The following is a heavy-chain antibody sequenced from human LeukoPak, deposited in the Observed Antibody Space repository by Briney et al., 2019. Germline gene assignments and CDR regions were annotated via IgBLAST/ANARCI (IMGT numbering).Heavy chain of an antibody. Sequence: PGGSLRLSCAASGFTFSSYSMNWVRQAPGKGLEWVSYISSSSSSTIYYADSVKGRFTISRDNAKNSLYLQMNSLRAEDTAVYYCARDYYDSNYYYYMDVWGKGTTVTVSS. D-gene: IGHD3-22*01. CDR2: ISSSSSSTI. V-gene: IGHV3-48*01. CDR3: ARDYYDSNYYYYMDV. J-gene: IGHJ6*03. CDR1: GFTFSSYS.